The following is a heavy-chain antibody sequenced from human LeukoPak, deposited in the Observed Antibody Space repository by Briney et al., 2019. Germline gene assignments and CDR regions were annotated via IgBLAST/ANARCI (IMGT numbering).Heavy chain of an antibody. CDR1: GFTFSSYW. V-gene: IGHV3-74*01. CDR2: INSDGSST. Sequence: GGSLRLSCAASGFTFSSYWMHWVRQAPGKGLVWVSRINSDGSSTSYADSVQGRFTISRDNAKNTLYLQLNSLRAEDTAVYYCARMGLEMATALDYWGQGTLVTVSS. J-gene: IGHJ4*02. CDR3: ARMGLEMATALDY. D-gene: IGHD5-24*01.